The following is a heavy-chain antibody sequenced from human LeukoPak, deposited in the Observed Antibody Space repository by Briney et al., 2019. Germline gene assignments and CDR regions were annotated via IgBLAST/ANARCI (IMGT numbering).Heavy chain of an antibody. V-gene: IGHV3-9*01. J-gene: IGHJ4*02. D-gene: IGHD3-10*01. CDR1: GFTFDDYA. CDR2: ISWNSGSI. CDR3: AKDRELQTMVRGAIGGAFDY. Sequence: GGSLRLSCAASGFTFDDYAMHWVRQAPGKGLEWVSGISWNSGSIGYADSVKGRFTISRDNAKNSLYLQMNSLRAEDTALYYCAKDRELQTMVRGAIGGAFDYWGQGTLVTVSS.